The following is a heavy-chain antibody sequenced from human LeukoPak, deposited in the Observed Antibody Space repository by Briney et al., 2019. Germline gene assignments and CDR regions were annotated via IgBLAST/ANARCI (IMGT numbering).Heavy chain of an antibody. CDR1: GFTFSTNW. J-gene: IGHJ4*02. D-gene: IGHD2/OR15-2a*01. Sequence: GGSLRLSCAASGFTFSTNWMIWLRQAPEKGLEWVANIKEDGSATYYVDSVKGRFTISRDNAKNSLYLQMNSLRAEDTAIYYCARGGTRSPIDWGPGTLVTVSS. CDR3: ARGGTRSPID. CDR2: IKEDGSAT. V-gene: IGHV3-7*01.